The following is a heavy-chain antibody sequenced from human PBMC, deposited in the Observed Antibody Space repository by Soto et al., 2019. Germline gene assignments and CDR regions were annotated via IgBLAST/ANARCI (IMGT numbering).Heavy chain of an antibody. V-gene: IGHV1-46*01. Sequence: QVQLVQSGAEVKKPGASVKVSCKASGYTFTRYYMHWVRQAPGQGLEWMGIINPSGVSTSYAQKFKGRFTMSRDSSTSTVYMELSRLKSDDTAVYYCARESSSVYGLDVWGQGTTVTVSS. CDR2: INPSGVST. CDR1: GYTFTRYY. J-gene: IGHJ6*02. D-gene: IGHD6-19*01. CDR3: ARESSSVYGLDV.